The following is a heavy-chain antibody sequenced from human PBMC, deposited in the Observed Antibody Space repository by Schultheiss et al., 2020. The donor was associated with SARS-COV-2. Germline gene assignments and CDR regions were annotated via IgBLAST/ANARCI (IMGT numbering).Heavy chain of an antibody. CDR2: IYHSGST. Sequence: SETLSLTCAVYGGSFSGYYWSWIRQPPGKGLEWIGEIYHSGSTNYNPSLKSRVTISIDKSKIQFSLKLTSVTAADTAVYYCARGSTILKYWGQGTLVTVSS. D-gene: IGHD3-3*01. CDR3: ARGSTILKY. J-gene: IGHJ4*02. CDR1: GGSFSGYY. V-gene: IGHV4-34*01.